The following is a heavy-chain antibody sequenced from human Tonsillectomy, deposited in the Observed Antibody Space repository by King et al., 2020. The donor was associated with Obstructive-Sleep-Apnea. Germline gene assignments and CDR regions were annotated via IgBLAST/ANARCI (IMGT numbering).Heavy chain of an antibody. V-gene: IGHV3-9*01. D-gene: IGHD6-19*01. CDR1: GFTFEDYA. CDR2: ISWNSGSI. J-gene: IGHJ4*02. CDR3: VKDKNSGCYVDYLDY. Sequence: VQLVESGGGLAQPGRSLRLSCAASGFTFEDYAMHWVRQAPGKGLEWVSGISWNSGSIGYADSVKGRFTLSRDNAKNSLYLQMNSLRAEDTGFYYCVKDKNSGCYVDYLDYWGQGTLVTVSS.